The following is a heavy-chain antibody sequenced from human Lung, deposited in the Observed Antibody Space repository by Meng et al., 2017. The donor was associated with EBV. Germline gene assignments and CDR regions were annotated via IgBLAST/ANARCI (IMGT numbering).Heavy chain of an antibody. J-gene: IGHJ4*02. CDR2: LIPMSGAP. V-gene: IGHV1-69*01. CDR3: ASESGRGFTPDY. Sequence: QVQLQQSGGEVKKPGSSGKVACRTSGGTFRSDAVSWVRQAPGQGLEWMGGLIPMSGAPHYAQKFQDRVTIIADESTSTHSMELNSLRFEDTAMYYCASESGRGFTPDYWGQGTLVTVSS. CDR1: GGTFRSDA. D-gene: IGHD3-10*01.